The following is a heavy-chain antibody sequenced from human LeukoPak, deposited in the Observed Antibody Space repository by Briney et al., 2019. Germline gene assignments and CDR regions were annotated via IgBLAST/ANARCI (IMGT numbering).Heavy chain of an antibody. J-gene: IGHJ4*02. CDR3: AKDQGYSYGYVSY. D-gene: IGHD5-18*01. Sequence: GGSPRLSCAASGFTFSSYSMNWVRQAPGKGLEWVSSISSSSSYIYYADSVKGRFTISRDNSKNTLYLQMNSLRPEDTAVYYCAKDQGYSYGYVSYWGQGTLVTVSS. CDR2: ISSSSSYI. V-gene: IGHV3-21*01. CDR1: GFTFSSYS.